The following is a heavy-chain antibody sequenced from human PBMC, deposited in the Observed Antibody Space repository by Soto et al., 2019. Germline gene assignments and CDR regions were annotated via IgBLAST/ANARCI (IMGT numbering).Heavy chain of an antibody. J-gene: IGHJ4*02. V-gene: IGHV4-34*01. CDR3: ARAKWLRLYYFDY. Sequence: SETLSLTCAVYGGSFSCYYWSGIRQPPGKGLEWIGEINHSGSTNYNPSLKSRVTISVDTSKNQFSLKLSSVTAADTAVYYCARAKWLRLYYFDYWGQGTLVTVSS. CDR1: GGSFSCYY. D-gene: IGHD5-12*01. CDR2: INHSGST.